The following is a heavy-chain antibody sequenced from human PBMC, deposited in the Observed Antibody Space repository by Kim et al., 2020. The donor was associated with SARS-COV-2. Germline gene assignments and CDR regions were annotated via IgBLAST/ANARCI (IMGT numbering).Heavy chain of an antibody. CDR1: GGSISSYY. V-gene: IGHV4-59*08. CDR3: ARHEARGDIGSYSDDY. CDR2: IYYSGST. D-gene: IGHD1-26*01. Sequence: SETLSLTCTVSGGSISSYYWSWIRQLPGKGLEWNGYIYYSGSTNYNPSLKSRVTISVDTSKNQFSLKLSSVTAGDKAVYYCARHEARGDIGSYSDDYW. J-gene: IGHJ4*01.